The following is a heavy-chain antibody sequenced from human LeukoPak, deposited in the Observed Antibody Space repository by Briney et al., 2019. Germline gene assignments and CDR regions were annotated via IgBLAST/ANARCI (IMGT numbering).Heavy chain of an antibody. V-gene: IGHV4-59*08. Sequence: SETLSLTCTVSGGSISSYYWSWIRQPPGKGLEWIGYIYYSGSTNYNPSLKSRVTISVDTSKNQFSLKLSSVTAADTAVYYCARALPAAIYYYYGMDVWAQGTTVTVSS. D-gene: IGHD2-2*01. CDR2: IYYSGST. CDR3: ARALPAAIYYYYGMDV. J-gene: IGHJ6*02. CDR1: GGSISSYY.